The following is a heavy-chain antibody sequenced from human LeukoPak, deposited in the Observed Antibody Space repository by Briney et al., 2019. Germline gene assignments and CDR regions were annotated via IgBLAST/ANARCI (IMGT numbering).Heavy chain of an antibody. D-gene: IGHD1-26*01. Sequence: PGGSLRLSCAASGFTFSSYWMHWVRQAPGKGLAWVSRINTDGSSTNYADSVKGRFTISRDNAKNTLYLQMNSLRVEDTAIYYCARGGWWENFFDYWGQGTLVTVSS. J-gene: IGHJ4*02. V-gene: IGHV3-74*01. CDR3: ARGGWWENFFDY. CDR1: GFTFSSYW. CDR2: INTDGSST.